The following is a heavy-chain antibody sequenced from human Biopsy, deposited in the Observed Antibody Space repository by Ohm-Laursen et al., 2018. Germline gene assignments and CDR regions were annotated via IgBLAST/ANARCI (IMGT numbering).Heavy chain of an antibody. CDR3: ARVEAGTYDALDI. D-gene: IGHD1-26*01. CDR1: GGSMTGYE. J-gene: IGHJ3*02. CDR2: IYYSGGT. Sequence: GTLSLTCSVSGGSMTGYEWSWIRLAPGKGLEWIGYIYYSGGTKYDPSLASRVTFSVDMSKSQFSLKLYSVTAADTAVYYCARVEAGTYDALDIWGQGTLVAVSA. V-gene: IGHV4-59*01.